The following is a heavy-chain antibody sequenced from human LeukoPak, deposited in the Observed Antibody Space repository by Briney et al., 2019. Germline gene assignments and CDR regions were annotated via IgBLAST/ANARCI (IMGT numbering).Heavy chain of an antibody. J-gene: IGHJ3*02. CDR1: GGSISSGGYY. CDR3: ARDHGSYDAFDI. CDR2: IYHSGST. D-gene: IGHD1-26*01. Sequence: SETLSLTCTVSGGSISSGGYYWSWIRQPPGKGLEWIGYIYHSGSTYYNPSLKGRVTISVDRSKNQFSLKLSSVTAADTAVYYCARDHGSYDAFDIWGQGTMVTVSS. V-gene: IGHV4-30-2*01.